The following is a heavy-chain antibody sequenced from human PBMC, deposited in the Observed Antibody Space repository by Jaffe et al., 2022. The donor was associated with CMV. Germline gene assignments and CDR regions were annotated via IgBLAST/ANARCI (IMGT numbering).Heavy chain of an antibody. Sequence: QVQLVQSGAEVKKPGSSVKVSCKASGGTFSSYAISWVRQAPGQGLEWMGRIIPILGIANYAQKFQGRVTITADKSTSTAYMELSSLRSEDTAVYYCARGSPLITMVRGGYYMDVWGKGTTVTVSS. CDR3: ARGSPLITMVRGGYYMDV. J-gene: IGHJ6*03. V-gene: IGHV1-69*09. D-gene: IGHD3-10*01. CDR1: GGTFSSYA. CDR2: IIPILGIA.